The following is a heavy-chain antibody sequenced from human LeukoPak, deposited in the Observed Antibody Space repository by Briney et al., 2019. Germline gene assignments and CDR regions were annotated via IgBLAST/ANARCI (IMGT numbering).Heavy chain of an antibody. CDR3: ARAYYDFWSGYYTALYYYYYMDV. J-gene: IGHJ6*03. Sequence: ASVKVSCKASGYTFTSYGISWVRQAPGQGLEWMGWISAYNGNTNYAQKLQGRVTMTTDTSTSTAYMELRSLRSDDTAVYYCARAYYDFWSGYYTALYYYYYMDVWGKGTTVTVSS. CDR1: GYTFTSYG. D-gene: IGHD3-3*01. CDR2: ISAYNGNT. V-gene: IGHV1-18*01.